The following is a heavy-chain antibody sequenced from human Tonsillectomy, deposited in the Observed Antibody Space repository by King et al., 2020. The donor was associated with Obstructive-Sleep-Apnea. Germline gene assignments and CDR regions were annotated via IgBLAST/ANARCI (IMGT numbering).Heavy chain of an antibody. CDR3: ARDSYYDTSGYQYYFDY. J-gene: IGHJ4*02. CDR1: GYTFTSYA. Sequence: QLVQSGSELKKPGASVMISCKASGYTFTSYAMNWVRQAPGQGLEWMGWINTNTGNPTYVQGFTGRFVFSLDTSVSTAYLQISSLKAEDTAVYYCARDSYYDTSGYQYYFDYWSQGTLVTVSS. V-gene: IGHV7-4-1*02. CDR2: INTNTGNP. D-gene: IGHD3-22*01.